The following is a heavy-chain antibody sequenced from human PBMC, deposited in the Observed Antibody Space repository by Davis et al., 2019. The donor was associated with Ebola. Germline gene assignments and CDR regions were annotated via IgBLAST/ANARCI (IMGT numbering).Heavy chain of an antibody. V-gene: IGHV1-18*04. J-gene: IGHJ4*02. CDR2: INPHNGNT. D-gene: IGHD1-1*01. CDR1: GYTFTNYG. CDR3: ARAQFSTTSDH. Sequence: ASVKVSCKASGYTFTNYGITWVRQAPGQGLEWMGWINPHNGNTNYAQNVQGRVTMTPDTSTSTAYMEVGSLKSDDTAVYYCARAQFSTTSDHWGQGTLVTVSS.